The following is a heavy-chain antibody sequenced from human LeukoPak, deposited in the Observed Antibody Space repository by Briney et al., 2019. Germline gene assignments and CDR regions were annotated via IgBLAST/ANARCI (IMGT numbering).Heavy chain of an antibody. D-gene: IGHD1-1*01. J-gene: IGHJ4*02. Sequence: GGSLRLSCAASGFTFTTYSMTWVRQAPGKGLEWVSSINPGGVSRYYADSVRGRFTISRDNSENTVSLPMNSLRTDDTAMYYCAKDRAGTPWADWGQGTLVTVSS. CDR2: INPGGVSR. CDR1: GFTFTTYS. CDR3: AKDRAGTPWAD. V-gene: IGHV3-23*01.